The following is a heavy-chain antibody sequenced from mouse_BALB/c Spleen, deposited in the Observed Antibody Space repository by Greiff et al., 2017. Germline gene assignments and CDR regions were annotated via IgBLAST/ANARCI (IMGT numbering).Heavy chain of an antibody. V-gene: IGHV5-17*02. CDR3: AREGGLRRGYYAMDY. CDR1: GFTFSSFG. Sequence: EVMLVESGGGLVQPGGSRKLSCAASGFTFSSFGMHWVRLAPEKGLEWVAYISSGSSTIYYADTVKGRFTISRDNPKNTLFLQMTSLRSEDTAMYYCAREGGLRRGYYAMDYWGQGTSVTVSS. J-gene: IGHJ4*01. D-gene: IGHD2-2*01. CDR2: ISSGSSTI.